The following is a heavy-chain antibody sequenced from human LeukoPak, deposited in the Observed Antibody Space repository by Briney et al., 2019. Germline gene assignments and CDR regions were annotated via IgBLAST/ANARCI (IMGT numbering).Heavy chain of an antibody. Sequence: ASVKVSCKASGYTFTSYYMHWVRQAPGQGLEWMGIINPSGGSTTYAQKFQGRVTMTGDTSTTTVYMELSSLRSEDTAVYYCAKHSDSGGYLSNGAFGIWGQGTMVTVSS. D-gene: IGHD3-22*01. V-gene: IGHV1-46*01. CDR2: INPSGGST. CDR1: GYTFTSYY. J-gene: IGHJ3*02. CDR3: AKHSDSGGYLSNGAFGI.